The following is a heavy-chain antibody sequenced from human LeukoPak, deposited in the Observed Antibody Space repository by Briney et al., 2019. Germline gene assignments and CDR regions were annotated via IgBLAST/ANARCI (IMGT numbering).Heavy chain of an antibody. CDR1: GFTFSSYW. CDR2: IKPDGSSM. D-gene: IGHD6-13*01. CDR3: ARGTMAAARIAY. J-gene: IGHJ4*02. V-gene: IGHV3-74*01. Sequence: PGGSLRLSCAASGFTFSSYWMNWVRQAPGKGLVWVSRIKPDGSSMSDADSVQGRFTISRDNAKNTLYLQMNSLRAEDTAVYYCARGTMAAARIAYWGQGTLVTVSS.